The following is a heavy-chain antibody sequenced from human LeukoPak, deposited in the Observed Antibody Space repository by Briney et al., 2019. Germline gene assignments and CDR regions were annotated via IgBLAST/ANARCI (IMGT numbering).Heavy chain of an antibody. CDR2: ISGSLTHI. CDR3: ARDPPGSGSLLHLEY. D-gene: IGHD5-12*01. V-gene: IGHV3-21*01. CDR1: GFTFSSYS. J-gene: IGHJ4*02. Sequence: PGGSLRLSCVASGFTFSSYSMNWVRQAPGKGLEWVSSISGSLTHIYYADSLKGRFTVSRDNAKNSLYLQMNTLRAEDTAVYYCARDPPGSGSLLHLEYWGQGTVVTVSS.